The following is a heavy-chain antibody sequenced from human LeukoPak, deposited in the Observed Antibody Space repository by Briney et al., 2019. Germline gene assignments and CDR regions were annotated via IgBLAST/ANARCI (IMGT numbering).Heavy chain of an antibody. J-gene: IGHJ4*02. V-gene: IGHV4-39*01. CDR1: GGSISSGDYY. CDR2: IYYSGST. D-gene: IGHD3-3*01. CDR3: ARRGRNFWSGYPTYYFDY. Sequence: SQTLSLTCTVSGGSISSGDYYWGWIRQPPGKGLEWIGSIYYSGSTYYNPSLKSRVTISVDTSKNQFSLKLSSVTAADTAVYYCARRGRNFWSGYPTYYFDYWGQGTLVTVSS.